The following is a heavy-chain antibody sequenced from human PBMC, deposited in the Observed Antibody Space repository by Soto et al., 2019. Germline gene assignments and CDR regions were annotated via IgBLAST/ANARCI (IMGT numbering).Heavy chain of an antibody. CDR2: IIPIFGTA. CDR3: ARVDGSGSYSYYYYGMDG. CDR1: GGTFSSYA. V-gene: IGHV1-69*01. D-gene: IGHD3-10*01. J-gene: IGHJ6*02. Sequence: QVQLVQSGAEVKKPGSSVKVSCKASGGTFSSYAISWVRQAPGQGLEWMGGIIPIFGTANYAQKFQGRVTITADESTSTAYMELSSLRSEDTAVYYCARVDGSGSYSYYYYGMDGWGQGTTVTVSS.